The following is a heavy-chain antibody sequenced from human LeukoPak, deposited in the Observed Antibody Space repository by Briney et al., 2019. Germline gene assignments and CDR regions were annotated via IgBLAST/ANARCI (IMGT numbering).Heavy chain of an antibody. Sequence: GSLRLSCAASGFPLSSYSMNWVRPAPGKGLEWVSSISSNSRTIYYEDCVKGRFTICRDNAKNSLYLQMNSLRAEDTAVCYCASDYSSSWYTIAPEYYMDVWGKGTTVTVSS. D-gene: IGHD6-13*01. CDR2: ISSNSRTI. CDR1: GFPLSSYS. V-gene: IGHV3-48*01. CDR3: ASDYSSSWYTIAPEYYMDV. J-gene: IGHJ6*03.